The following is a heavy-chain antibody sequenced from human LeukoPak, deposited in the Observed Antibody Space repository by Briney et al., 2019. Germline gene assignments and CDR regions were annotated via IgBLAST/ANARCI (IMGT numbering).Heavy chain of an antibody. Sequence: TGGSLRLSCAASGFTFSNAWMSWVRQAPGKGLEWVGCIKSKTDGGTTDYAAPVKGRFTISRDDSKNTLYLQMNSLKTEDTAVYYCTTRLRYFDWTIYDFDYWGQGTLVTVS. CDR3: TTRLRYFDWTIYDFDY. V-gene: IGHV3-15*01. CDR1: GFTFSNAW. D-gene: IGHD3-9*01. CDR2: IKSKTDGGTT. J-gene: IGHJ4*02.